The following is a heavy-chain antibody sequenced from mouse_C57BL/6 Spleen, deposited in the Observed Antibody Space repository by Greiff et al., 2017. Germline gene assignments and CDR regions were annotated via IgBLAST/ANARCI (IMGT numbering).Heavy chain of an antibody. J-gene: IGHJ2*01. CDR2: IYPRRGNT. Sequence: VQLQQSGAELARPGASVKLSCKASGYTFTSYGISWVKQRTGQGLEWIGEIYPRRGNTYYNEKFKGKATLTADKSSSTAYMELRSLTSEDSAVYFCARLGTVVATDYFDYWGQGTTLTVSS. CDR3: ARLGTVVATDYFDY. D-gene: IGHD1-1*01. CDR1: GYTFTSYG. V-gene: IGHV1-81*01.